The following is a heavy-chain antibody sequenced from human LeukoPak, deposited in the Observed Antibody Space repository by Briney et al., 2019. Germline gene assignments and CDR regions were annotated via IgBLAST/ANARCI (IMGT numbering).Heavy chain of an antibody. Sequence: PSETLSLTCTVSGGSIGSSSYYWGWIRQPPGKGLEWIGSIYYSGSTYYNPSLKSRVTISVDTSKNQFSLKLSSVTAADTAVYYCARSAWSGHYTHDYWGQGTLVTVSS. V-gene: IGHV4-39*01. D-gene: IGHD3-3*01. CDR2: IYYSGST. CDR3: ARSAWSGHYTHDY. CDR1: GGSIGSSSYY. J-gene: IGHJ4*02.